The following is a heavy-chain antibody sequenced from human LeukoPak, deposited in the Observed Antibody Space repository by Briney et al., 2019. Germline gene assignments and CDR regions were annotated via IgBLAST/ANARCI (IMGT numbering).Heavy chain of an antibody. CDR2: INPNGGGT. Sequence: ASVKVSCKASGYSFTGYFIYWVRQAPGQGLEWMGWINPNGGGTSCAQKFQGRVTMTRDTSISTTYMELSRLGSDDTAVYYCARRYSPTGPFDYWGQGTLVTVSS. D-gene: IGHD1-14*01. J-gene: IGHJ4*02. CDR3: ARRYSPTGPFDY. V-gene: IGHV1-2*02. CDR1: GYSFTGYF.